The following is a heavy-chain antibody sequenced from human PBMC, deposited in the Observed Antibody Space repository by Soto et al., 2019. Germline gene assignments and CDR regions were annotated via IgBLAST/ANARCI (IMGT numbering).Heavy chain of an antibody. CDR2: IKEDGSEE. CDR1: GLTFSSSW. J-gene: IGHJ4*02. V-gene: IGHV3-7*01. CDR3: ARDLGYQTLDY. D-gene: IGHD6-25*01. Sequence: EVQLVESGGGLVQPGGSLRLSCAASGLTFSSSWMSWVRQAPGKGLQWVANIKEDGSEEYYLDSVKGRFTISRDNAKNSLYLQMNSLTAEDTAVYYCARDLGYQTLDYWGQGTLVTVSS.